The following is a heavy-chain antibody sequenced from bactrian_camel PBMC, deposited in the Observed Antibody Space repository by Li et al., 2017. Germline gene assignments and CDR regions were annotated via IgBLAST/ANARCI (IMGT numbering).Heavy chain of an antibody. CDR1: EVSYTNNF. J-gene: IGHJ4*01. CDR2: VGKGIT. Sequence: HVQLVESGGGRVQAGGSLRLTCTVVSEVSYTNNFWGWFRQAPGKQREGVAAVGKGITYYADSVEGRFTISQNNAKNTVYLQMNSLKPEDTAMYYCAAHTNEYSCGLRYAYVYWGQGTQVTVS. CDR3: AAHTNEYSCGLRYAYVY. D-gene: IGHD2*01. V-gene: IGHV3S63*01.